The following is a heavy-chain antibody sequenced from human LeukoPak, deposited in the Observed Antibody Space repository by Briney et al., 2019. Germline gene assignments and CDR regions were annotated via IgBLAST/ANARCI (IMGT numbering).Heavy chain of an antibody. CDR1: GYTFSSYG. V-gene: IGHV1-18*01. J-gene: IGHJ4*02. CDR3: TRGTETDSCGSNGFFSSHY. D-gene: IGHD3-22*01. CDR2: ISAYNGNT. Sequence: PLASVKVSCKASGYTFSSYGITWVRQAPGQGLEWMGWISAYNGNTNYPQKLQGRVTMTTDTSTSTAYMELRSLRSDDTAVYYCTRGTETDSCGSNGFFSSHYWGQGTLVTVSS.